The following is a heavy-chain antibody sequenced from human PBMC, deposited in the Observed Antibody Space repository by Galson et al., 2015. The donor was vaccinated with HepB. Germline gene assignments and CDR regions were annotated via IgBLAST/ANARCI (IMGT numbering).Heavy chain of an antibody. CDR1: GFTFSSYA. Sequence: SLRLSCAASGFTFSSYAMSWVRQAPGKGLEWVSAITDNGDITNYADPVRGRFTISRDNSKDTLYLQMNSLRVEDTAVYYCAKDIIPTAGERRGYFDHWCQGALVTVSS. CDR2: ITDNGDIT. D-gene: IGHD7-27*01. V-gene: IGHV3-23*01. J-gene: IGHJ4*02. CDR3: AKDIIPTAGERRGYFDH.